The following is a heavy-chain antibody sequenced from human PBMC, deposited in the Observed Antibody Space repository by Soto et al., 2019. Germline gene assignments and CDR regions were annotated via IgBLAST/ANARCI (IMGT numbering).Heavy chain of an antibody. J-gene: IGHJ4*02. CDR2: IYYCGRT. CDR3: ARLPGDYGDNYYTDY. CDR1: GGSISSSMYY. D-gene: IGHD4-17*01. V-gene: IGHV4-39*01. Sequence: QLQLQESGPGLVKPSETFSLTCTVSGGSISSSMYYWVWIRQPPGKGLEWIGSIYYCGRTYCTPSIKSRVTISVDTSKNQFTLKLTSVPAADKAVYYCARLPGDYGDNYYTDYWGQGTLVTVSS.